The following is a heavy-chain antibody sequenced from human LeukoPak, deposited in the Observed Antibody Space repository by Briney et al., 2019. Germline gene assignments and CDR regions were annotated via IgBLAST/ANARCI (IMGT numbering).Heavy chain of an antibody. CDR2: ISYDGSNK. D-gene: IGHD3-9*01. Sequence: HPGRSLRLSCAASGFTFSSYAMHWVRQAPGKGLEWVAVISYDGSNKYYADSVKARFTISRDNSKNTLYLQMNSLRAEDTAVYYCAREPGQYYDILTGYYPPPNYFDYWGQGTLVTVSS. CDR3: AREPGQYYDILTGYYPPPNYFDY. CDR1: GFTFSSYA. J-gene: IGHJ4*02. V-gene: IGHV3-30*04.